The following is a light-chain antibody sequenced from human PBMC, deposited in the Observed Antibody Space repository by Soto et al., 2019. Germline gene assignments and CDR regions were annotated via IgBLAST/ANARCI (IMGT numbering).Light chain of an antibody. CDR3: QQTYSTPGT. Sequence: IRMPQSPSSLSASTGDRVTITCRASQSISSWLAWYQQKPGKAPKLLIYKASSLESGVPSRFRGSGSGTDFTLTINSLQPEDFATFYCQQTYSTPGTFGQGTKVDIK. V-gene: IGKV1-5*03. CDR2: KAS. CDR1: QSISSW. J-gene: IGKJ1*01.